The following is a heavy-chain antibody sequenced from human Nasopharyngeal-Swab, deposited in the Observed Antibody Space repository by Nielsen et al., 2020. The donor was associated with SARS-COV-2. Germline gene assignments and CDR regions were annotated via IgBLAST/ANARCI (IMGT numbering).Heavy chain of an antibody. CDR2: ISYEGSKE. CDR1: GFSFNNYG. V-gene: IGHV3-30*03. Sequence: GGSLRLSCAASGFSFNNYGLHWVRQAPGKGLEWVAVISYEGSKEYYADSVEGRFTISKDNSKNMVYLQMHSLRSEDTAVYYCARGWNYDFWSGYSDMYNWFDPWGQGTLVTVSS. CDR3: ARGWNYDFWSGYSDMYNWFDP. D-gene: IGHD3-3*01. J-gene: IGHJ5*02.